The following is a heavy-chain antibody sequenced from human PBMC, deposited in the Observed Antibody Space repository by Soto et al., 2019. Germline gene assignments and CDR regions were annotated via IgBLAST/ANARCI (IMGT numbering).Heavy chain of an antibody. CDR1: GGSISSYY. J-gene: IGHJ6*02. V-gene: IGHV4-59*01. CDR2: IYYSGST. CDR3: AVGYSGYYYDAMDV. D-gene: IGHD5-18*01. Sequence: QVQLQESGPGLVKPSETLPLTCTVSGGSISSYYWSWIRQPPGKGLEWIGYIYYSGSTNYNPSLKRRVTISVDTSKNQFSLKLSSVTAADTAVYYCAVGYSGYYYDAMDVWGQGTTVTVSS.